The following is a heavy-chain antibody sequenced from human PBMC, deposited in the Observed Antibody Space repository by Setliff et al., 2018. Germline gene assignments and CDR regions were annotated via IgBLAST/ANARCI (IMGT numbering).Heavy chain of an antibody. J-gene: IGHJ6*02. V-gene: IGHV3-23*01. Sequence: LRLSCAASGFTFSSSAMAWVRQAPGKGLEWVSAIISTITSTYYADSVKGRFTISRDNSKNTLYLQMNSLRAEDTALYYCAKHGAYNDFLTGYNFYYDMDVWGQGTTVTV. CDR2: IISTITST. CDR3: AKHGAYNDFLTGYNFYYDMDV. CDR1: GFTFSSSA. D-gene: IGHD3-9*01.